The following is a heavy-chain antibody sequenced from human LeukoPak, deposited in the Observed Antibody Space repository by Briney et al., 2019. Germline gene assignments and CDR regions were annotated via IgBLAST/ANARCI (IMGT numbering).Heavy chain of an antibody. D-gene: IGHD4-23*01. Sequence: ASVKVSCKASGYTFTSYDINWVRQATGQGLEWMGWMNTNSGNTGYAQKFQGRVTMTRNTSISTAYMELSSLRSEDTAVYYCARGPQSDGGNFDYWGQGTLVTVSS. V-gene: IGHV1-8*01. CDR3: ARGPQSDGGNFDY. CDR2: MNTNSGNT. CDR1: GYTFTSYD. J-gene: IGHJ4*02.